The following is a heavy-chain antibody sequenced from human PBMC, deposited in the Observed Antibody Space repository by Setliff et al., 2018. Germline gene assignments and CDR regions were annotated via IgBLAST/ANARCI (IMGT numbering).Heavy chain of an antibody. CDR1: GGSISSSSYY. J-gene: IGHJ5*02. Sequence: PSETLSLTCTVSGGSISSSSYYWGWIRQPPGKGLEWIGSIYYSGSTYYNPSLKSRVTISVDTAKNQLSLNLNSVTAADTAVYYCARGKSVTASNWFDPWGQGTLVTVSS. V-gene: IGHV4-39*07. CDR3: ARGKSVTASNWFDP. CDR2: IYYSGST. D-gene: IGHD5-18*01.